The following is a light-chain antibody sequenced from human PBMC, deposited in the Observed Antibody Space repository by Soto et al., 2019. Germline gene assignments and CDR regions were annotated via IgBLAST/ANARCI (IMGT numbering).Light chain of an antibody. CDR1: QSIGNY. J-gene: IGKJ1*01. CDR3: QQTSSPPLT. CDR2: SVS. V-gene: IGKV1-39*01. Sequence: DLQMTQSPSSLSASVGGRVTITCRPSQSIGNYLNWYQQKPGKAPQLLIYSVSALERGVPSRFSGSGSGTDFTLTISSLQPEDFATYFCQQTSSPPLTFGQGTKV.